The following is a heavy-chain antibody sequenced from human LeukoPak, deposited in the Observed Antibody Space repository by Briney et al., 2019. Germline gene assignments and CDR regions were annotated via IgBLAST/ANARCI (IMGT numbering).Heavy chain of an antibody. D-gene: IGHD2-21*02. CDR3: ARGRECGGDSYYYYYGMDV. Sequence: SVKVSCKASGGTFTSYAISWVRQAPGQGLEWMGGIIPIFGTANYAQKFQGRVTITADESTSTAYMELSSLRSEDTAVYYCARGRECGGDSYYYYYGMDVWGKGTTVTVSS. V-gene: IGHV1-69*13. CDR1: GGTFTSYA. CDR2: IIPIFGTA. J-gene: IGHJ6*04.